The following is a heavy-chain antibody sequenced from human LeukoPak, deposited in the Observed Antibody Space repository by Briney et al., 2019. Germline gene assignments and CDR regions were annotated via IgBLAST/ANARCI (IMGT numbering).Heavy chain of an antibody. V-gene: IGHV4-38-2*02. CDR1: GYSISSGYF. Sequence: SETLSLTCTVSGYSISSGYFWGWIRQPPGKGLEWIGSMDQSGSTYYNPSLKSRVTISVEMSKNQFSLKMSPATAADTAVYYCARDGEYDSSGYYYPKFDYWGQGTLVTVSS. CDR2: MDQSGST. J-gene: IGHJ4*02. CDR3: ARDGEYDSSGYYYPKFDY. D-gene: IGHD3-22*01.